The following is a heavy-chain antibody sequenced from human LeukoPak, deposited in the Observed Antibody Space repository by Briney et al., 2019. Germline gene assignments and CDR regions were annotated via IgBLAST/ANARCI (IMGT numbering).Heavy chain of an antibody. Sequence: SETLSLTCTVSGGSISSYYWSWIRQPPGKGLEWIGYIYYSGSTNYNPSLKSRVTISVDTSKNQFSLKLSSVTAADTAVYYCARGVLDSSGYYIETTFDYWGQGTLVTVSS. CDR2: IYYSGST. V-gene: IGHV4-59*01. CDR1: GGSISSYY. D-gene: IGHD3-22*01. J-gene: IGHJ4*02. CDR3: ARGVLDSSGYYIETTFDY.